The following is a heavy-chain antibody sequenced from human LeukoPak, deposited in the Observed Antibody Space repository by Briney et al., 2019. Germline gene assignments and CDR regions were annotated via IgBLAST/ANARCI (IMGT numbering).Heavy chain of an antibody. CDR1: GFTFSSYG. D-gene: IGHD2-15*01. CDR2: IRYDGSNK. CDR3: AKQSLADCIRCPFDS. Sequence: GGSLRLSCAASGFTFSSYGMHWVRQAPGKGLEWVAFIRYDGSNKYYADSVKGRSTVSRDNSKNTLYLQMNSLRAEDTAVYYCAKQSLADCIRCPFDSWGQGTLVTVSS. V-gene: IGHV3-30*02. J-gene: IGHJ4*02.